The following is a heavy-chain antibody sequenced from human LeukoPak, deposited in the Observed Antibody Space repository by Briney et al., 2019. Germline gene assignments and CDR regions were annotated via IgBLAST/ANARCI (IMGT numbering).Heavy chain of an antibody. Sequence: GGSLRLSCAASGFTFDDYAMHWVRQAPGKGLELVSGISWNSGSIGYADSVKGRFTISRDNAKNSLYLQMNSLRAEDTALYYCAKDISNKGGHDLDYYGMEVWGQGATVTVS. V-gene: IGHV3-9*01. J-gene: IGHJ6*02. CDR1: GFTFDDYA. CDR3: AKDISNKGGHDLDYYGMEV. D-gene: IGHD5-12*01. CDR2: ISWNSGSI.